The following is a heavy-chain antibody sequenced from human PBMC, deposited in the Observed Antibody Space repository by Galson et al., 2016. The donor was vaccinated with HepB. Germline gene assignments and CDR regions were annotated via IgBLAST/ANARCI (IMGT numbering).Heavy chain of an antibody. CDR3: ARTWDCNTWLFDF. CDR2: IDWDDDK. CDR1: GFSISSVGMC. Sequence: PALVKPTQTLTLTCTFSGFSISSVGMCVSWIRQPPGKALEWLARIDWDDDKYYSTSLRTRLTISKDIFKNQVVLSMTNMDPVDTATYYCARTWDCNTWLFDFWGQGTLVTVSS. J-gene: IGHJ4*02. D-gene: IGHD2-21*01. V-gene: IGHV2-70*11.